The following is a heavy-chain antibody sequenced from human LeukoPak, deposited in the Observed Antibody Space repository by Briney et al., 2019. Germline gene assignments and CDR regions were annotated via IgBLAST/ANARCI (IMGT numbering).Heavy chain of an antibody. D-gene: IGHD6-6*01. CDR2: INWNGGST. CDR3: ARDQYSSSSGGGYYYMDV. CDR1: GFTFDDYG. J-gene: IGHJ6*03. Sequence: PGGSLRLSCAASGFTFDDYGMSWVRQAPGKGLEWVSGINWNGGSTGYADSVKGRFTISRDNAKSSLYLQMNSLRAEDTALYYCARDQYSSSSGGGYYYMDVWGKGTTVTVSS. V-gene: IGHV3-20*04.